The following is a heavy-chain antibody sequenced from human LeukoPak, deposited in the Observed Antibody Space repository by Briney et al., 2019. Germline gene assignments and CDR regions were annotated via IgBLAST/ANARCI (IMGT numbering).Heavy chain of an antibody. CDR2: MNPNSGNT. J-gene: IGHJ3*02. CDR3: ARGSSYSSGWYAFDI. D-gene: IGHD6-19*01. V-gene: IGHV1-8*02. CDR1: GGTFSSYA. Sequence: ASVKVSCKASGGTFSSYAISWVRQATGQGLEWMGWMNPNSGNTGYAQKFQGRVTMTRNTSISTAYMELSSLRSEDTAVYYCARGSSYSSGWYAFDIWGQGTMVTVSS.